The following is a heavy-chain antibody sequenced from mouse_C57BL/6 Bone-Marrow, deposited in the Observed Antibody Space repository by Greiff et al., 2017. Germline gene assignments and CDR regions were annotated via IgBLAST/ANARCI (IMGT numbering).Heavy chain of an antibody. J-gene: IGHJ3*01. Sequence: LMKPGPSVKISCKASGFTFTDYYMHWVKQSHGKSLEWIGLVYPYNGGTSYNQKFKGKATLTVDTASSTAYMELNSLTSEDSAVYYCARCGVEATPAWFAYWGQGTLVTVSA. CDR2: VYPYNGGT. D-gene: IGHD1-1*01. CDR3: ARCGVEATPAWFAY. CDR1: GFTFTDYY. V-gene: IGHV1-36*01.